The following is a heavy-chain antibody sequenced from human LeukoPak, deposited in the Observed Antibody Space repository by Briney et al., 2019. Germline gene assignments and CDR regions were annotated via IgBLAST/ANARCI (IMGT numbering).Heavy chain of an antibody. CDR2: IYYSGST. D-gene: IGHD6-6*01. CDR3: ARESRGQLAAFDY. J-gene: IGHJ4*02. Sequence: SATLSLTCTVSGGSISSSSYYWGWIRQPPGKGLEWIGSIYYSGSTYYNPSLKSRVTISVDTSKNQFSLKLSSVTAADTAVYYCARESRGQLAAFDYWGQETLVTVSS. CDR1: GGSISSSSYY. V-gene: IGHV4-39*07.